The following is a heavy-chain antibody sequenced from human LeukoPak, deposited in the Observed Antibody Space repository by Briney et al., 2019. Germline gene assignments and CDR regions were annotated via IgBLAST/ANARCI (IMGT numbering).Heavy chain of an antibody. D-gene: IGHD1-26*01. V-gene: IGHV4-4*07. CDR2: IYTSGTT. Sequence: SETLPLTCTVSGVSISSYYWSWIRQPAGKGLEWIGRIYTSGTTKHNPSLKSRVTLSVDTSKNQFSLRLTSVTAADTAVYFCARDDVPYRGTYTPFDHWGQGTLVTVSS. CDR1: GVSISSYY. J-gene: IGHJ4*02. CDR3: ARDDVPYRGTYTPFDH.